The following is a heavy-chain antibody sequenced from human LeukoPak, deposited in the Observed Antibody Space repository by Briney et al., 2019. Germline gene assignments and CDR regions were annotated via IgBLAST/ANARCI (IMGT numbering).Heavy chain of an antibody. D-gene: IGHD2-15*01. J-gene: IGHJ4*02. CDR1: GFTFSTYG. Sequence: GGSLRLSCVVSGFTFSTYGMHWVRQAPGKGLEWVAVISYDGRKTYYADSVKGRFTISRDNSKNTLYLQMNSLRAEDTAVYYRAKDESRYCTSDTCYPFDYWGQGTLVSVSS. V-gene: IGHV3-30*18. CDR2: ISYDGRKT. CDR3: AKDESRYCTSDTCYPFDY.